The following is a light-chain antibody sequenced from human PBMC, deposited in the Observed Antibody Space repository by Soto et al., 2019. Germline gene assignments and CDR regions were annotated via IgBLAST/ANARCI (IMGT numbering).Light chain of an antibody. Sequence: EIVMTQSPATLSVSPGERATLSCRASQSISSNLAWYQQKPGQAPRLLMFRTSSRATGFPARFSGRGSGTEFNLTISSLQSEDFGVYYCQQYNNWPRATFGGGTKVEIK. J-gene: IGKJ4*01. CDR1: QSISSN. V-gene: IGKV3-15*01. CDR2: RTS. CDR3: QQYNNWPRAT.